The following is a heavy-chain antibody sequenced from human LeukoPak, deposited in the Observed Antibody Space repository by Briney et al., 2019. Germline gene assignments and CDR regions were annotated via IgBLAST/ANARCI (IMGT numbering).Heavy chain of an antibody. CDR2: ISSSSSYI. CDR3: ARDTHPPYYFDY. Sequence: GRSLRLSCAASGFTFSSYSMNLVRQAPGKGLEWVSSISSSSSYIYYADSVKGRFTISRDNAKNSLYLQMNSLRAEDTAVHYCARDTHPPYYFDYWGQGTLVTVSS. V-gene: IGHV3-21*01. CDR1: GFTFSSYS. J-gene: IGHJ4*02.